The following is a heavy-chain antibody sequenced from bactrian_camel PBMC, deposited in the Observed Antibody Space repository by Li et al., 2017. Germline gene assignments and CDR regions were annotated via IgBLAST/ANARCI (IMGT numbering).Heavy chain of an antibody. CDR2: IMILGATT. CDR3: AAGLKWCRQGYPTADFRY. CDR1: GYTRVAKC. V-gene: IGHV3S54*01. D-gene: IGHD2*01. Sequence: HVQLVESGGGSVQAGGSLQLSCTASGYTRVAKCFGWFRQAPGKEREGVAAIMILGATTYYADSVKGRFTISQDNAKNMVYLQVNSLKAEDTAMYYCAAGLKWCRQGYPTADFRYLGQGTQVTVS. J-gene: IGHJ6*01.